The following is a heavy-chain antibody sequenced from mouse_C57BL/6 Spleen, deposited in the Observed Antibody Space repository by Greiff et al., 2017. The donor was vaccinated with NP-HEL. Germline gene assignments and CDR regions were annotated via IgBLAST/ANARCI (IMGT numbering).Heavy chain of an antibody. Sequence: VQLQQPGAELVKPGASVKLSCKASGYTFTSYWMHWVKQRPGRGLEWIGRIDPNSGGTKYNEKFKSKATLTVDKPSSTAYMQLSSLTSEDSAVEYCARATAQATDWFADWGQGTLVTVSA. J-gene: IGHJ3*01. CDR2: IDPNSGGT. V-gene: IGHV1-72*01. CDR1: GYTFTSYW. CDR3: ARATAQATDWFAD. D-gene: IGHD3-2*02.